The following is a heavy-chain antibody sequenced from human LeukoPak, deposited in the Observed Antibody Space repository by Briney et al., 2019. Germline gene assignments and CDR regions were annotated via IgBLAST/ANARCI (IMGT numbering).Heavy chain of an antibody. D-gene: IGHD2-15*01. CDR3: AKGKDTRYCSGGSCYRSYGMDV. V-gene: IGHV3-23*01. CDR2: ISGSGGST. J-gene: IGHJ6*02. Sequence: PGGSLRLSCAASGFTFSSYAMSWVRQAPGKGLEWVSAISGSGGSTYYADSVKGRFTISRDNSKNTLYLQMNSLRAEDTAVYYCAKGKDTRYCSGGSCYRSYGMDVWGQGTTVTVSS. CDR1: GFTFSSYA.